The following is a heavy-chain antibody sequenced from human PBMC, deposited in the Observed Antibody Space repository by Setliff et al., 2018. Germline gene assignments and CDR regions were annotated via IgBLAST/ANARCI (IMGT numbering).Heavy chain of an antibody. D-gene: IGHD2-21*01. CDR3: ARDSPYCVNGVCRGY. J-gene: IGHJ4*02. CDR1: KFSFSSYY. Sequence: PGGSLRLSCTASKFSFSSYYMAWIRQTPGKGLEWLSYISTTGDTISYTDSVKGRFTVSRDNAANSVSLRMSSLSPEDTAVYFCARDSPYCVNGVCRGYWGQGTQVTVSS. CDR2: ISTTGDTI. V-gene: IGHV3-11*01.